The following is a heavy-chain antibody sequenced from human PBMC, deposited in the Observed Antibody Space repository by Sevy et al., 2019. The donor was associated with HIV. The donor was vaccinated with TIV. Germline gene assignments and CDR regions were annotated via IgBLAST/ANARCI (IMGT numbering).Heavy chain of an antibody. CDR3: AKDWTMVRGVNPAGYYYYGMDV. J-gene: IGHJ6*02. CDR2: ISYDGSNK. Sequence: GGSLRLSCAASGFTFSSYGMHWVRQAPGKGLDWVAVISYDGSNKYYADSVKGRFTISRDNSKNTLYLQMNSLRAEDTAGYYCAKDWTMVRGVNPAGYYYYGMDVWGQGTTVTVSS. D-gene: IGHD3-10*01. V-gene: IGHV3-30*18. CDR1: GFTFSSYG.